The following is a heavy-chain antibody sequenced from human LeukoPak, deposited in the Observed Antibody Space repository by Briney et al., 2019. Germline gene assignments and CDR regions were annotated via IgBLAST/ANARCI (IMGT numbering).Heavy chain of an antibody. Sequence: GESLKVSCRGSGYSFATHWIGWVRQLPGKGLEWMGIIYPGDSDIRYSPSFQGQVTISADKSISTAYLQWSSLKASDTAMYYCARHGTSSGWYRNWFDPWGQGTLVTVSS. D-gene: IGHD6-19*01. CDR1: GYSFATHW. CDR3: ARHGTSSGWYRNWFDP. V-gene: IGHV5-51*01. J-gene: IGHJ5*02. CDR2: IYPGDSDI.